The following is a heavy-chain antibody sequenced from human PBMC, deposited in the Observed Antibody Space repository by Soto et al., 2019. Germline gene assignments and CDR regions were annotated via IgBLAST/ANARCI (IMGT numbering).Heavy chain of an antibody. Sequence: QVQLQESGPGLVKPSETLSLTCTVSGGSVSSGSYYWSWIRQPPGKGLEWIGYIYYSGSTNYNPSLKSRVTISVDTSRNRRALELSSVTAADTAVYYCASLRLDPIEGENWFDPWGQGTLVTVSS. D-gene: IGHD3-16*02. CDR1: GGSVSSGSYY. CDR2: IYYSGST. J-gene: IGHJ5*02. V-gene: IGHV4-61*01. CDR3: ASLRLDPIEGENWFDP.